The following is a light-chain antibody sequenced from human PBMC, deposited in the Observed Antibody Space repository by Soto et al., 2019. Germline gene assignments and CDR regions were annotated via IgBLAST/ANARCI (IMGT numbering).Light chain of an antibody. CDR1: SGHSSYA. CDR3: QTWGTGIQV. V-gene: IGLV4-69*01. CDR2: LNSDGSH. Sequence: QPVLTQSPSASASLGASVKLTCTLSSGHSSYAIAWHQQQPEKGPRYLMKLNSDGSHSKGDGIPDRFSGSTSGAERYLTIYSLQSEDEADCYCQTWGTGIQVFGGGTKVTVL. J-gene: IGLJ2*01.